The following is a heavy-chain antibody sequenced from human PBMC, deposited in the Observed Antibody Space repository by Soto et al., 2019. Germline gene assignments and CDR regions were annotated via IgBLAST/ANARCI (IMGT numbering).Heavy chain of an antibody. D-gene: IGHD2-2*01. V-gene: IGHV1-69*13. J-gene: IGHJ5*02. Sequence: EASVKVSCKASGGTFSSYAISWVRQAPGQGLEWMGGIIPIFGTANYAQKFQGRVTITADESTSTAYMELSSLRSEDTAVYYCARHCSSTSCYANWFDPWGQGTLVTVSS. CDR3: ARHCSSTSCYANWFDP. CDR2: IIPIFGTA. CDR1: GGTFSSYA.